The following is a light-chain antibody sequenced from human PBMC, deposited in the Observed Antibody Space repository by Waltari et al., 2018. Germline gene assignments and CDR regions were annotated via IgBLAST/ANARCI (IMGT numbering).Light chain of an antibody. CDR2: DVT. Sequence: QSALTQPRSVSGSPGQSVTISCTGTSSDVGDYNYVSWYQHHPGKAPQLMIYDVTKRPSVFPCRFSGSKSGNTASLTISGLQAEDEADYYCCSYAGSHTWVFGGGTKLTVL. CDR1: SSDVGDYNY. V-gene: IGLV2-11*01. CDR3: CSYAGSHTWV. J-gene: IGLJ3*02.